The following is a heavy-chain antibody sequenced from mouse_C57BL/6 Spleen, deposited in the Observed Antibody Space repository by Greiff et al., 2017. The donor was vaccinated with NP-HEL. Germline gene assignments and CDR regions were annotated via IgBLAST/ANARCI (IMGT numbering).Heavy chain of an antibody. CDR1: GYAFSSSW. CDR2: IYPGDGDT. J-gene: IGHJ2*01. Sequence: QVQLKESGPELVKPGASVKISCKASGYAFSSSWMNWVKQRPGKGLEWIGRIYPGDGDTNYNGKFKGKATLTADKSSSTAYMQLSSLTSEDSAVYFCARTLTGTDFDYWGQGTTLTVSS. CDR3: ARTLTGTDFDY. V-gene: IGHV1-82*01. D-gene: IGHD4-1*01.